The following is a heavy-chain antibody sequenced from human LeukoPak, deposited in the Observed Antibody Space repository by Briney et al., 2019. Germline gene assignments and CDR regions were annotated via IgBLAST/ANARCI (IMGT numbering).Heavy chain of an antibody. CDR2: ISYDGTFE. J-gene: IGHJ3*02. V-gene: IGHV3-30*03. CDR1: GFTFSSYA. D-gene: IGHD2-2*01. Sequence: GGSLRLSCAASGFTFSSYAMHWVRQAPGKGLEWVAVISYDGTFEDYADSVKGRFTISRDNSKNTLYLQMNSLRVEDTAMYYCTRGKLIVLVPAPIWGQGTMVTVSS. CDR3: TRGKLIVLVPAPI.